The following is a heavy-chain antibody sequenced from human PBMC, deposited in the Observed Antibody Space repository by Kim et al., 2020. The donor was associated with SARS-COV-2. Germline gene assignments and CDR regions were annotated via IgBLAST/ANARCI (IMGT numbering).Heavy chain of an antibody. CDR2: IYHSGST. Sequence: SETLSLTCAVSGGSISSGGYSWSWIRQPPGKGLEWIGYIYHSGSTYYNPSLKSRVTISVDRSKNQFSLKLSSVTAADTAVYYCARMFDGAFDIWGQGTMV. D-gene: IGHD3-10*02. V-gene: IGHV4-30-2*01. J-gene: IGHJ3*02. CDR3: ARMFDGAFDI. CDR1: GGSISSGGYS.